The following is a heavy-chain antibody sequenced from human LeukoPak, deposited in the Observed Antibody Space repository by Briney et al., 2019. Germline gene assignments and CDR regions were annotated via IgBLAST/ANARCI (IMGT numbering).Heavy chain of an antibody. V-gene: IGHV4-59*08. CDR1: GGSISNYY. CDR2: IYYSGNT. D-gene: IGHD3-3*01. CDR3: ARRTFGVGFDF. Sequence: MSSETLSLTCSVSGGSISNYYWSWIRQPPGEGLEWIGYIYYSGNTNYNPSLKSRVTISLDRSKNQFSLKVNSVTAADTAVYYCARRTFGVGFDFWGQGTLVTASS. J-gene: IGHJ4*02.